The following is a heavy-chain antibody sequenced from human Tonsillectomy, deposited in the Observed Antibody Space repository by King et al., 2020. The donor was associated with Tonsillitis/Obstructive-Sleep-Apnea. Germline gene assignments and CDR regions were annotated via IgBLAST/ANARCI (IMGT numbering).Heavy chain of an antibody. CDR1: DGSISGYY. J-gene: IGHJ5*02. CDR3: TRFSWGNNWFDP. CDR2: ILNSETT. Sequence: QLQESGPGLVKTSETLSLTCTVSDGSISGYYWNWIRQPPGKGLEWIEWILNSETTNYNPSLKSRVTMSVDTSKNQISLKLSSATAADTAIYHCTRFSWGNNWFDPWGQGTLVTVSS. D-gene: IGHD3-16*01. V-gene: IGHV4-4*08.